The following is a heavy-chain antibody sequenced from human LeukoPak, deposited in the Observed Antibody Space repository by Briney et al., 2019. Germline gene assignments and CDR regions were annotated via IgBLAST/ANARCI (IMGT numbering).Heavy chain of an antibody. CDR1: GFTFSSYE. Sequence: PGGSLRLSCAASGFTFSSYEMNWVRQAPGKGLEWVSYISSSGSTIYYADSVKGRFTISRDNAKNSLYLQMNSLRAADTAVYYCARAFSGGRGYWGQGTLVTVSS. V-gene: IGHV3-48*03. CDR2: ISSSGSTI. J-gene: IGHJ4*02. CDR3: ARAFSGGRGY. D-gene: IGHD1-26*01.